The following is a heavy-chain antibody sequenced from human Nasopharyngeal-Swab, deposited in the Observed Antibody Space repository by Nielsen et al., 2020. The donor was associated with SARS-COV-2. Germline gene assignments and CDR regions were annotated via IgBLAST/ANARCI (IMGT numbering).Heavy chain of an antibody. D-gene: IGHD2-2*01. V-gene: IGHV1-18*04. J-gene: IGHJ4*02. Sequence: ASVKVSCKASGYTFTSYGFFWVRQAPGHGLEWMGWVSTYNGNTNYAQKFQGRVSMTTDTSTSTAYMELRSLRSDDTAVYYCVRERGYCSSTSCQRDAYWGQGTLVTVSS. CDR3: VRERGYCSSTSCQRDAY. CDR2: VSTYNGNT. CDR1: GYTFTSYG.